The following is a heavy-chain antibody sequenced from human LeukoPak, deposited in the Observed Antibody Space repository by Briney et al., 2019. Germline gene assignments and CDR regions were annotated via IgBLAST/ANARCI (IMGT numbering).Heavy chain of an antibody. V-gene: IGHV1-2*02. J-gene: IGHJ1*01. CDR1: GYTFTAYY. Sequence: ASVTVSCKTSGYTFTAYYIHWVRQAPGRGLEWMGWINSDSGDTNYAPKFQGRVTMTRDTSITTAYLELSGLRPDDTAIYYCARAETYWGQGTLITVSS. CDR3: ARAETY. CDR2: INSDSGDT.